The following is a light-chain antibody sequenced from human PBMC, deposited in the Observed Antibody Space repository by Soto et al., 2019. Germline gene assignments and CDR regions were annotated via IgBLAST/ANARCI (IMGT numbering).Light chain of an antibody. CDR1: QSISSNY. Sequence: EIVLTQSPGTLSLSPGERATLSCRASQSISSNYLAWYQHKPGQGPRLLIYAASSRATGIPDRFSGSGSGTDFPLTISRLEPEDFALYYCQKYGSAFTFGPGTKVDIQ. CDR2: AAS. J-gene: IGKJ3*01. CDR3: QKYGSAFT. V-gene: IGKV3-20*01.